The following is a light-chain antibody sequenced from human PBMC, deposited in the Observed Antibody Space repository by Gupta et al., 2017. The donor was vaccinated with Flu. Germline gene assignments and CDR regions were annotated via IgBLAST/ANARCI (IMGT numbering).Light chain of an antibody. Sequence: SSDVGRYNLVSWYQHHSGKAPKRIIYEDNKRPSGVSNRFSGSRTGNTASLTISGLQPEDAADYYCCSYAGSSSWVFGGGTKVTVL. CDR2: EDN. J-gene: IGLJ3*02. CDR1: SSDVGRYNL. V-gene: IGLV2-23*01. CDR3: CSYAGSSSWV.